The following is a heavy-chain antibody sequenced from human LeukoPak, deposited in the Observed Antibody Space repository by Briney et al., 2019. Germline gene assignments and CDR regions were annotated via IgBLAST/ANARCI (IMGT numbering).Heavy chain of an antibody. CDR3: ARERPPLYYYCYYGMDV. V-gene: IGHV3-30-3*01. Sequence: GGSLRLSCAASGFTFSSYAMHWVRQAPGKGLEWVAVIPYDGSNKYYADSVKGRFTISRDNSKDMLYLQMNSLRAEDTAVYYCARERPPLYYYCYYGMDVWGQGTTVTVSS. D-gene: IGHD3-16*02. CDR2: IPYDGSNK. J-gene: IGHJ6*02. CDR1: GFTFSSYA.